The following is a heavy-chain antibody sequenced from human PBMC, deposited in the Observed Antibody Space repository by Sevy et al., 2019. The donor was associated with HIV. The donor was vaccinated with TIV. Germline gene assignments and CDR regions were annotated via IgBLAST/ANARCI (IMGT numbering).Heavy chain of an antibody. CDR1: GFTFSSYG. D-gene: IGHD3-16*01. V-gene: IGHV3-30*18. CDR2: ISYDGSNK. CDR3: AKVGGGVAAPTPADP. Sequence: GGSLRLSCAASGFTFSSYGMHWVRQAPGKGLEWVAVISYDGSNKYYADSVKGRFTISRDNSKNTLYLQMNSLRAEDRAVYYCAKVGGGVAAPTPADPWGQGTLVTVSS. J-gene: IGHJ5*02.